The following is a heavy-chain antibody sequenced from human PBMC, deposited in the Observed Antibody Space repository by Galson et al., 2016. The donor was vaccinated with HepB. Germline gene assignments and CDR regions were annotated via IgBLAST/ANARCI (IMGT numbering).Heavy chain of an antibody. CDR3: AREHYDSSGYSSFDY. D-gene: IGHD3-22*01. J-gene: IGHJ4*02. V-gene: IGHV1-18*01. Sequence: SVKVSCKASGYTFTSYGISWVRQAPGQGLEWMGWISGYNGDTNYAQKLQGRVTMTTDTSTSTAYMELRSLGSDDTAVYYCAREHYDSSGYSSFDYWGQGTLVTVSS. CDR1: GYTFTSYG. CDR2: ISGYNGDT.